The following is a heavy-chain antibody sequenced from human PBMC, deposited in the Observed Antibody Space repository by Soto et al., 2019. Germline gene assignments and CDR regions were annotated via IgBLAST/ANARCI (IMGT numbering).Heavy chain of an antibody. Sequence: GGSLRLSCAASGFTFSSYSMNWVRQAPGKGLEWVSSISSSSYIYYADSVKGRFTISRDNAKNSLYLQMNSLRAEDTAVYYCARDKLVLVVPAAANWFDPWGQGTLVTVSS. CDR3: ARDKLVLVVPAAANWFDP. CDR1: GFTFSSYS. CDR2: ISSSSYI. V-gene: IGHV3-21*01. D-gene: IGHD2-2*01. J-gene: IGHJ5*02.